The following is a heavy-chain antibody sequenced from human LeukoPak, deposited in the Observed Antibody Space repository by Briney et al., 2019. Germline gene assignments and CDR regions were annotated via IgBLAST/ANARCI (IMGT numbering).Heavy chain of an antibody. J-gene: IGHJ4*02. Sequence: GASVKVSCKASGYTFTSYGISWVRQAPGQGLEWMGWISAYNGNTNYAQKLQGRVTMTTDTSTSTAYMELRSLRSDDTAVYYCARDLGPIYYYDSSSNLDYWGQGTLVTVSS. D-gene: IGHD3-22*01. CDR2: ISAYNGNT. CDR3: ARDLGPIYYYDSSSNLDY. CDR1: GYTFTSYG. V-gene: IGHV1-18*01.